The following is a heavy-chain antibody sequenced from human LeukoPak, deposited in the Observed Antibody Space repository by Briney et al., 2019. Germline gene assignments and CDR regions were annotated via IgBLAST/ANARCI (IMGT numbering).Heavy chain of an antibody. CDR1: GFSFSYYW. D-gene: IGHD3-3*01. Sequence: GGSLRLSCAASGFSFSYYWMSWVRQAPGKGLEWVANIKQDGSEKYYVDSVKGRFTISRDNAKKSLYLQMNSLGVEDTAVHYCARDAEVGTLFGVLSRYNWFDPWGQGALVTVSS. J-gene: IGHJ5*02. CDR2: IKQDGSEK. CDR3: ARDAEVGTLFGVLSRYNWFDP. V-gene: IGHV3-7*01.